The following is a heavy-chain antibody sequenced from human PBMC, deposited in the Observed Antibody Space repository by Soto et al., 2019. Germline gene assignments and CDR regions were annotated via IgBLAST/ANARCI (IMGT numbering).Heavy chain of an antibody. J-gene: IGHJ3*02. V-gene: IGHV4-31*11. CDR3: ARGGGTAMTGRKGAFDI. D-gene: IGHD5-18*01. CDR2: IYYSGST. CDR1: GGSISSGGYY. Sequence: QVQLQESGPGLVKPSQTLSLTCAVSGGSISSGGYYWSWIRQHPGKGLEWIGYIYYSGSTYYNPSLKSRVTISVDTSKNQCSLKLSSVTAADTAVYYCARGGGTAMTGRKGAFDIWGQGTMVTVSS.